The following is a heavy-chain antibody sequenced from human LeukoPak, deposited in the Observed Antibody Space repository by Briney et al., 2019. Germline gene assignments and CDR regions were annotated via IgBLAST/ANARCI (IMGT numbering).Heavy chain of an antibody. J-gene: IGHJ4*02. CDR1: GGTFSSYA. V-gene: IGHV1-69*05. CDR3: ARGRWLQFDY. D-gene: IGHD5-24*01. CDR2: IIPIFGTA. Sequence: ASVKVSCKASGGTFSSYAISWVRQDPGQGLVWMGGIIPIFGTANYAQKFKGRVTITTDESTSTAYIELSSLRSEDTAVYYCARGRWLQFDYWGQVTLVTVSS.